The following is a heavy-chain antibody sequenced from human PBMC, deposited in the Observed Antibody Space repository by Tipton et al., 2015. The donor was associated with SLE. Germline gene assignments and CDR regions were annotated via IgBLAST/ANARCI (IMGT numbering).Heavy chain of an antibody. D-gene: IGHD2-2*02. CDR3: ARYTGSFDY. J-gene: IGHJ4*02. CDR1: GGSFSGYY. CDR2: INHSGST. V-gene: IGHV4-34*01. Sequence: TLSLTCTVYGGSFSGYYWSWIRQPPGKGLEWIGEINHSGSTNYNPSLKSRVTISVDTSKNQFSLKLSSVTAADTAVYYCARYTGSFDYWGQGTLVTVSS.